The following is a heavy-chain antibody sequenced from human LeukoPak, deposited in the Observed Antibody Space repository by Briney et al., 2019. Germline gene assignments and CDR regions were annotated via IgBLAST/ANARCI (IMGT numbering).Heavy chain of an antibody. CDR1: GYTFTSYA. J-gene: IGHJ4*02. CDR3: ARVIYRDGYNFDY. V-gene: IGHV7-4-1*02. Sequence: ASVKVSCKASGYTFTSYAMNWVRQAPGQGLEWMGWINTNTGNPTYAQGFTGRFVFSLDTSVSTAYVQISSLKAEDTAVYYSARVIYRDGYNFDYWGQGTLVTVSS. CDR2: INTNTGNP. D-gene: IGHD5-24*01.